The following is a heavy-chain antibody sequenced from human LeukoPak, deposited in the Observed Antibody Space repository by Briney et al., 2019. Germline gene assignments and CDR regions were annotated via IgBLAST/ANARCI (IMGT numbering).Heavy chain of an antibody. CDR1: RFIFSDYY. Sequence: KPGGSLRLSCAASRFIFSDYYMSWIRQAPGKGLECVSHIDSSSTYTNYADSVKGRFTISRDNAKKSLYLQMNSLRADDTAVYYCARGRGISRPYYFDSWGQGTLVTVSS. D-gene: IGHD6-6*01. CDR3: ARGRGISRPYYFDS. V-gene: IGHV3-11*06. J-gene: IGHJ4*02. CDR2: IDSSSTYT.